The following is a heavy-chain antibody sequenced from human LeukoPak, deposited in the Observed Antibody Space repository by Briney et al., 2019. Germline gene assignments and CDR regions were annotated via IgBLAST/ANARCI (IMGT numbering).Heavy chain of an antibody. V-gene: IGHV1-69*01. CDR3: ARGDDTMMVVPMGFDY. D-gene: IGHD3-22*01. CDR1: GGTFSSYA. CDR2: IIPIFGTA. Sequence: GASVKVSCKASGGTFSSYAISWVRQAPGQGLEWMGGIIPIFGTANYAQKFQGRVTITADESTSTAYMELSSLRSEDTAVYYCARGDDTMMVVPMGFDYWGQGTLVTVSS. J-gene: IGHJ4*02.